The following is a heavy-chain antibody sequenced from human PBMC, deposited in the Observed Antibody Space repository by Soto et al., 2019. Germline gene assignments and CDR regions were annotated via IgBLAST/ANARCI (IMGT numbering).Heavy chain of an antibody. J-gene: IGHJ4*02. D-gene: IGHD3-3*01. CDR3: ARGATYYDFWSGPGGLYYFDY. CDR1: GGSISSGDYY. V-gene: IGHV4-30-4*01. CDR2: IYYSGST. Sequence: KPSETLSLTCTVSGGSISSGDYYWSWIRQPPGKGLEWIGYIYYSGSTYYNPSLKSRVTISVDTSKNQFSLKLSSVTAADTAVYYCARGATYYDFWSGPGGLYYFDYWGQGTLVTVSS.